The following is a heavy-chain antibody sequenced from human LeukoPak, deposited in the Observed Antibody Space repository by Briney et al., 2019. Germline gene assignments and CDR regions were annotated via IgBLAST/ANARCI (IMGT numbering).Heavy chain of an antibody. V-gene: IGHV4-39*01. CDR3: AKHYHNDAQASFHY. J-gene: IGHJ4*02. Sequence: SETLSLTCTVSGGSVTSGSYYWSWIRQPPGKGLEWIGTIYYSGYTYYNPSLRSRVIISVDTSKNQFSLKLSSVTAADTAVYYCAKHYHNDAQASFHYWGQGTLVTVSS. D-gene: IGHD3-22*01. CDR2: IYYSGYT. CDR1: GGSVTSGSYY.